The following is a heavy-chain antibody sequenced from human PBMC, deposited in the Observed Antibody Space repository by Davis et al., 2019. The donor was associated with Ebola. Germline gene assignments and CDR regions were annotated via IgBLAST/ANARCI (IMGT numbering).Heavy chain of an antibody. CDR3: ASGIVVVKSGAFDI. CDR2: ISSGGST. Sequence: GESLKISCAASGFTVSSHYMSWVRPAPGKGLEWVSVISSGGSTYYADSVKGRFTISRHNSKNTLYLQMNSLRAEDTAVYYCASGIVVVKSGAFDIWGQGTMVTVSS. CDR1: GFTVSSHY. D-gene: IGHD3-22*01. V-gene: IGHV3-53*04. J-gene: IGHJ3*02.